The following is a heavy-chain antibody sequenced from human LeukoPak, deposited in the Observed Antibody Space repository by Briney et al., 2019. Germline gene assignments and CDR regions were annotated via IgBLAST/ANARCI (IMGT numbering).Heavy chain of an antibody. Sequence: GASVKVSCKASGYTFTGYYMHWVRQAPGQGLEWMGWINPNSGGTNYAQKFQGRVTMTRDTSISTAYMELSRLRSDDAAVYYCARAYGGIAVAEWYFDYWGQGTLVTVSS. J-gene: IGHJ4*02. CDR1: GYTFTGYY. V-gene: IGHV1-2*02. CDR2: INPNSGGT. CDR3: ARAYGGIAVAEWYFDY. D-gene: IGHD6-19*01.